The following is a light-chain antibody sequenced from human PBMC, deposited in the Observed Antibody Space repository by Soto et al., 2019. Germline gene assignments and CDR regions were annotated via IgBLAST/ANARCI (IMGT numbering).Light chain of an antibody. CDR1: QSVGNN. Sequence: DTVMTQSNTTLSLSQGERASLSCGASQSVGNNLAWYRQKPGQAPRLLVYGASTRATGVPSRFSGSGSGTDFTLTINSLQAEDFATYYCQQTRSYPSTVGGGTKVDIK. J-gene: IGKJ4*01. CDR2: GAS. V-gene: IGKV3-15*01. CDR3: QQTRSYPST.